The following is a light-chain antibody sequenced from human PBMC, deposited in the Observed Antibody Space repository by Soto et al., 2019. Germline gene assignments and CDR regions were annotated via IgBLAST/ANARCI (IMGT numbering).Light chain of an antibody. J-gene: IGKJ4*01. V-gene: IGKV1-39*01. CDR3: QQAYSTPT. CDR1: QSISSY. CDR2: IAS. Sequence: DIQMTQSPSSLSASVGDRVTITCRASQSISSYLNWYQQKPGKAPNLLIYIASSLQSGVPSRFSGSGSGTDFTLTISSLQPEDIATYYCQQAYSTPTFGGGTKVDI.